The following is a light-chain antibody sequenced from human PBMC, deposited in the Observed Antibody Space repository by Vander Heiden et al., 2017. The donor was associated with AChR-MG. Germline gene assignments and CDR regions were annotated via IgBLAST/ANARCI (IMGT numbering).Light chain of an antibody. J-gene: IGKJ5*01. V-gene: IGKV3-15*01. CDR3: QQYNNGPS. CDR2: GAS. Sequence: EIVMTQSPATLSVSPGERATPSCRASQSVSSNLAWYQQKPGQAPRLLIYGASTRATGIPARFSGSGSGTEFTLTISSLQSEDFAVYYCQQYNNGPSFGQGTRLEIK. CDR1: QSVSSN.